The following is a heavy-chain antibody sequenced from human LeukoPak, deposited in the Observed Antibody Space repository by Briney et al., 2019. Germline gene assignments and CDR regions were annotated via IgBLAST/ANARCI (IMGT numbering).Heavy chain of an antibody. Sequence: ASVKVSCKASGYTFASYGITWVRQAPGQGLEWMGWISAYNGNTNYAQKLQSRVTMTTDTSTSTAYMELRSLRSDDTAIYYCARGAAGKGNWFDPWGQGTLVTVSS. J-gene: IGHJ5*02. D-gene: IGHD6-13*01. CDR1: GYTFASYG. CDR3: ARGAAGKGNWFDP. V-gene: IGHV1-18*01. CDR2: ISAYNGNT.